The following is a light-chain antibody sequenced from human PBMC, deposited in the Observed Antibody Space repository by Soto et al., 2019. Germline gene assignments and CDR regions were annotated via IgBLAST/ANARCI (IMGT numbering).Light chain of an antibody. Sequence: DIQMTQSPSSLSASVGDRVTITCQASQDISNYLNWYQQKPGKAPNLLIYDASSLESGVPSRFSGSGSGTEFTLTISSLQPDDFATYYCQQYNSYWTFGPGTKVDIK. CDR3: QQYNSYWT. V-gene: IGKV1-5*01. CDR2: DAS. CDR1: QDISNY. J-gene: IGKJ1*01.